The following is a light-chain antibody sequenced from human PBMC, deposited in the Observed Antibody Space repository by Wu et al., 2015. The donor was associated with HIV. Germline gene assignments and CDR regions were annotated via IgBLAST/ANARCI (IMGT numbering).Light chain of an antibody. Sequence: ELMLTQSPATLSVSPGERATLSCGASQNVRTNLAWYQQKPDQAPKLLIYGAYTRAAGISDRFSGSGSGTEFTLTISSLHSEDFAVYYCHQYNNWPPWTFGQGTKVEIK. V-gene: IGKV3-15*01. CDR3: HQYNNWPPWT. CDR2: GAY. J-gene: IGKJ1*01. CDR1: QNVRTN.